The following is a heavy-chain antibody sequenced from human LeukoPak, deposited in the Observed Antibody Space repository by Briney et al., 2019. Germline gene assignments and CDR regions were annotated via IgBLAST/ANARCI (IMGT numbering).Heavy chain of an antibody. Sequence: GGSLRLSCAASGFTFSRCDMHWVRQAPGKGLEWVAFVLYDGSLKYYADSVRGRVTISRDNSKNTLYLQMNSLRAEDTAVYYCAELGITMLGGVWGKGTTVTISS. CDR1: GFTFSRCD. J-gene: IGHJ6*04. D-gene: IGHD3-10*02. V-gene: IGHV3-30*02. CDR2: VLYDGSLK. CDR3: AELGITMLGGV.